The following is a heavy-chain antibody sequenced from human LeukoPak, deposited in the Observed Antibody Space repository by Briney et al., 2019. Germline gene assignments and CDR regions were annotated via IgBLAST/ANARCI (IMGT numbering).Heavy chain of an antibody. D-gene: IGHD6-13*01. Sequence: ASVKVSCKASGGTFSSYAISWVRQAPGQGLEWMGRIIPILGIANYAQKFQGRVTITADKSTSTAYMELSSLRSEDTAVYYCARGSSSWYFYYYYYYMDVWGKGTTVTVSS. CDR1: GGTFSSYA. CDR3: ARGSSSWYFYYYYYYMDV. J-gene: IGHJ6*03. CDR2: IIPILGIA. V-gene: IGHV1-69*04.